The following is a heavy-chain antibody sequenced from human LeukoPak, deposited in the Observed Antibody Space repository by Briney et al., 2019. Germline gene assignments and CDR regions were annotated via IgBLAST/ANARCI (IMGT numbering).Heavy chain of an antibody. V-gene: IGHV1-46*01. CDR1: VYTFTIYY. Sequence: ASVTVSFKSSVYTFTIYYMHWVRQAPGQGLEGMGIINPSGGSTSYAQKFQGRVTMTRDTSTSTVYMELSSLRSEDTAVYYCARVIVDYGFDLWGRGTLVTVSS. J-gene: IGHJ2*01. CDR3: ARVIVDYGFDL. D-gene: IGHD4-17*01. CDR2: INPSGGST.